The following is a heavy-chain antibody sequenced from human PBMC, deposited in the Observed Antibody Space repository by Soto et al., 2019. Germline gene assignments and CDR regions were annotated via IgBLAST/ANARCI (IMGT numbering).Heavy chain of an antibody. J-gene: IGHJ5*02. V-gene: IGHV3-23*01. CDR2: LIGGHYGT. CDR1: GFTLQNYA. CDR3: AKGKSTGDIDWFDP. D-gene: IGHD3-10*01. Sequence: PGGSLRLSCTASGFTLQNYAMAWVRQAPGKGLEWVWNLIGGHYGTAYSYSVKGRFTVSKDNSKNCLYLQMNSLGVENTAMYFCAKGKSTGDIDWFDPWGQGSLVTVSS.